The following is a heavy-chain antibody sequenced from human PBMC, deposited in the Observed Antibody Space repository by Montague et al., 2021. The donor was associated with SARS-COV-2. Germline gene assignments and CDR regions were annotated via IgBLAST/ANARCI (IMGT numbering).Heavy chain of an antibody. CDR2: INHIGST. J-gene: IGHJ4*02. Sequence: SETLSLTCAMYGGSFSDYHCIWIRQPPVKGLEWIGEINHIGSTNYNPSXXSRGTISIDTSKRQFSLKLSSVTAADTAVYYCARGLTDISMIVVVLLGDSNYFDSWGQGNLVTVSS. D-gene: IGHD3-22*01. V-gene: IGHV4-34*01. CDR1: GGSFSDYH. CDR3: ARGLTDISMIVVVLLGDSNYFDS.